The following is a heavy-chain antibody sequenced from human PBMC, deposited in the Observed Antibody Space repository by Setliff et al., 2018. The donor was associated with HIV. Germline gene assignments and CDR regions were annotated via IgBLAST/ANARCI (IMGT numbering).Heavy chain of an antibody. CDR2: IQSSGIT. V-gene: IGHV3-23*01. D-gene: IGHD3-22*01. Sequence: GESLKISCAAFGFTFSSSAMSWVRQAPGKGLEWVSLIQSSGITYYADSVKGRFTISRDNSNNTLSLQMSSLRAEDTALYYCAKLDYYDTSGSWARKVAIDFWGRGTMVTVSS. CDR1: GFTFSSSA. J-gene: IGHJ3*01. CDR3: AKLDYYDTSGSWARKVAIDF.